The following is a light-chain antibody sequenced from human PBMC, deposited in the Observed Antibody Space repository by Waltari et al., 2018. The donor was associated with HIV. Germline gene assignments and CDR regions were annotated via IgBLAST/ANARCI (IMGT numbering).Light chain of an antibody. CDR1: QSVFYSSNNKNY. CDR2: WAS. J-gene: IGKJ2*03. CDR3: QQRSNRPRGYS. Sequence: DIVMTQSPDSLAVSLGERATINCKSSQSVFYSSNNKNYLAWYQQKPGQPPNLLIYWASTRESGVPDRFSGSGSGTDFTLTISSLQAEDFAVYYCQQRSNRPRGYSFGQGTKVE. V-gene: IGKV4-1*01.